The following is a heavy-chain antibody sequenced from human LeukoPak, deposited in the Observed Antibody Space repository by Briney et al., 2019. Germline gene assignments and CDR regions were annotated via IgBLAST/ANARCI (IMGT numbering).Heavy chain of an antibody. Sequence: ASVTVSRQASGGTFSSYAISWLRQAPGQGLEWMGRIIPIFGTANYAQKFQGGVTITTDESTSTAYMELSSLRSEDTAVYYCASLYDILGPGGGDYWGQGTLVTVSS. CDR2: IIPIFGTA. CDR1: GGTFSSYA. CDR3: ASLYDILGPGGGDY. D-gene: IGHD3-9*01. V-gene: IGHV1-69*05. J-gene: IGHJ4*02.